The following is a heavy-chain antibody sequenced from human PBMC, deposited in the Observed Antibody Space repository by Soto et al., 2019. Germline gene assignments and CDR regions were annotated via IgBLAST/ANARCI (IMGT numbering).Heavy chain of an antibody. Sequence: EVQLVESGGGLVQPGRSLRLSCAASGFPFDAYPMHWVRQAPGKGLEWVAGLAWDGGSIEYVDSVEGRFTISIDNAKNALYLQMSSLRDEDTAFYYCVRDYAFELWGKWTQVTVSS. J-gene: IGHJ3*01. CDR3: VRDYAFEL. V-gene: IGHV3-9*01. CDR2: LAWDGGSI. CDR1: GFPFDAYP.